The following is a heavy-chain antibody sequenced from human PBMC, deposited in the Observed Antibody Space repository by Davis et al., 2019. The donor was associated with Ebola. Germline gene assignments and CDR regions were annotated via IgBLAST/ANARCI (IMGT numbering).Heavy chain of an antibody. J-gene: IGHJ4*02. D-gene: IGHD6-19*01. V-gene: IGHV3-23*01. CDR1: GFTFSNYG. Sequence: GESLKISCSASGFTFSNYGMSWVRQAPGKGLEWVSGVIGSGSDTYYADSVKGRFTISRDNSKNTLYLQMNSLRAEDTAVYYCAKGKQWLAYYFDYWGQGTLVTVSS. CDR2: VIGSGSDT. CDR3: AKGKQWLAYYFDY.